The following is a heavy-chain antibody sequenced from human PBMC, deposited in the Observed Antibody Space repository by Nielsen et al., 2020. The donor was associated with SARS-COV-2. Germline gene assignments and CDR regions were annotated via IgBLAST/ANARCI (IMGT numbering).Heavy chain of an antibody. CDR2: ISGSGGST. J-gene: IGHJ4*02. D-gene: IGHD3-3*01. Sequence: GESLKISCAASGFTFSSYAMSWVRQAPGKGLEWVSAISGSGGSTYYADSVKGRFTISRDNSKNTLYLQMNSLRAEDTAVYYCAKNSYDFWSGYTYWGQGTLVTVSS. V-gene: IGHV3-23*01. CDR1: GFTFSSYA. CDR3: AKNSYDFWSGYTY.